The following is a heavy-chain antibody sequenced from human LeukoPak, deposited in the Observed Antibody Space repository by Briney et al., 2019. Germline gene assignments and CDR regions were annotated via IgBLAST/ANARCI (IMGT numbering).Heavy chain of an antibody. Sequence: KSSETLSLTCTVSGDSIRSSSYYWGWIRQPPGSGLEWIATIFHSGSTYYNPSLKSRVTISVDTSKNQFSLKLSSVTAADTAVYYCARTQYYYDSSGYYYFDYWGQGTLVTVSS. CDR1: GDSIRSSSYY. J-gene: IGHJ4*02. D-gene: IGHD3-22*01. CDR3: ARTQYYYDSSGYYYFDY. CDR2: IFHSGST. V-gene: IGHV4-39*01.